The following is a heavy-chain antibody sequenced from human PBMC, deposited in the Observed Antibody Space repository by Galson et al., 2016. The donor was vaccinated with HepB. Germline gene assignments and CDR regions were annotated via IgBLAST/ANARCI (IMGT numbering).Heavy chain of an antibody. D-gene: IGHD7-27*01. Sequence: SLRLSCAVSGFTLSTYSTNWVRQTPGKGLEWIAYIRSRSNDRAIFYAGSMKGRFTISGDNADSMYLQMNSLRDEDTAVYYCVRDHDWGFDYWGQGALVTVSS. CDR3: VRDHDWGFDY. J-gene: IGHJ4*02. CDR1: GFTLSTYS. CDR2: IRSRSNDRAI. V-gene: IGHV3-48*02.